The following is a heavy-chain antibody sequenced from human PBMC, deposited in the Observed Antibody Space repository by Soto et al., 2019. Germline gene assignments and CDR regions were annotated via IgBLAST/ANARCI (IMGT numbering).Heavy chain of an antibody. CDR1: GGSISSYY. CDR3: ARGRGDAVTTGPYWYFDL. V-gene: IGHV4-59*01. D-gene: IGHD4-17*01. CDR2: MYHSGST. J-gene: IGHJ2*01. Sequence: QVQLQESGPGLVKPSETLSLTCTVSGGSISSYYWSWIRQPPGKGLEWIGYMYHSGSTNYNPSLKSRVTISVDTSKNQFSLKLSSVTTADTAVYYCARGRGDAVTTGPYWYFDLWGRGTLVTVSS.